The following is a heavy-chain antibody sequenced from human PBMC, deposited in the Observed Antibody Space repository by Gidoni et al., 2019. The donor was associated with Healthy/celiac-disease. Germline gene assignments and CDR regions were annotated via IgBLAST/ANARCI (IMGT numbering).Heavy chain of an antibody. D-gene: IGHD3-22*01. V-gene: IGHV4-61*02. J-gene: IGHJ4*02. CDR1: GGSISSGSYY. CDR2: IYTSGST. Sequence: QVQLQESGPGLVKPSQTLSLTCTVSGGSISSGSYYGGWLRQPAGKGLEWIGRIYTSGSTNYNPSLTSRVTISVDTSKNQFSLKLSSVTAADTAVYYCARGWGYYDSSGSRGVYYFDYWGQGTLVTVSS. CDR3: ARGWGYYDSSGSRGVYYFDY.